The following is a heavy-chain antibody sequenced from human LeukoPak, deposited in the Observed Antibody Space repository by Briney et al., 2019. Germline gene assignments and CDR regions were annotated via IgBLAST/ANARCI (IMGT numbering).Heavy chain of an antibody. CDR2: ISDSGGTT. CDR1: GLTFSSNA. CDR3: AKGSLAVAGHCGAFDI. Sequence: GGSLRLSCAVSGLTFSSNAMSWVRQAAGKGREWVSAISDSGGTTYYADSVKGRFTISRDNSKNTLYLQMNSLRAEDTAVYYCAKGSLAVAGHCGAFDIWGQGTMVTVSS. D-gene: IGHD6-19*01. V-gene: IGHV3-23*01. J-gene: IGHJ3*02.